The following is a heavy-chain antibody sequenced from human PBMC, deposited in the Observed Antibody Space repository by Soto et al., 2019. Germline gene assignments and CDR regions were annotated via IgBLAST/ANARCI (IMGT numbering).Heavy chain of an antibody. Sequence: QVQLVESGGGVVQPGRSLRLSCAASGFTFSSYGMHWVRQAPGKGLEWVAVISYDGSNKYYADSVKGRFTISRDNSKNTLYLQMTSLRAEDTAVYYCAKGSRAFDIWGQGTMVTVSS. CDR3: AKGSRAFDI. J-gene: IGHJ3*02. V-gene: IGHV3-30*18. CDR1: GFTFSSYG. CDR2: ISYDGSNK.